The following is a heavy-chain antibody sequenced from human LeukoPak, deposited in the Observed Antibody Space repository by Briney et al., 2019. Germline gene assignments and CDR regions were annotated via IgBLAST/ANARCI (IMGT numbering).Heavy chain of an antibody. CDR3: ARGGATVDYYYYGMDV. CDR1: GYTFTSYD. CDR2: MNPNSGNT. V-gene: IGHV1-8*01. Sequence: ASVKVSCKASGYTFTSYDINWVRQATGQGLEWMGWMNPNSGNTGYAQKFQGRVTMTRNTSISTAYMELSSLRSEDTAVYYCARGGATVDYYYYGMDVWGQGTTVTVSS. D-gene: IGHD4-17*01. J-gene: IGHJ6*02.